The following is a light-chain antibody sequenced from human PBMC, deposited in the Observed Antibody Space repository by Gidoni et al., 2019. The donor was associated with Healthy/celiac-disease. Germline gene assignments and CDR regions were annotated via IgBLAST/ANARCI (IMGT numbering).Light chain of an antibody. CDR1: SSAVGGYHY. Sequence: SPLTQPRSVSGSPGQSVTISCTGTSSAVGGYHYVSWYQQHPGKAPKLMIYDVSKRPSGVPDRFAGSKSGNTASLTISGLQAEDEAEYYCCSYGGSYTFVVFGGGTKLTVL. V-gene: IGLV2-11*01. J-gene: IGLJ2*01. CDR3: CSYGGSYTFVV. CDR2: DVS.